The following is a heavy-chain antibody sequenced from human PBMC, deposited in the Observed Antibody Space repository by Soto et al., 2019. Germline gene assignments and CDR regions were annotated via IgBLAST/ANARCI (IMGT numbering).Heavy chain of an antibody. V-gene: IGHV1-2*02. D-gene: IGHD3-22*01. CDR3: ARDPHYYDSSGSSTGAIDY. J-gene: IGHJ4*02. CDR2: INPNSGGT. Sequence: ASVKVSCKASGYTFTGYYMHWVRQAPGQGLEWMGWINPNSGGTNYAQKFQGRVTMTRDTSISTAYMELSRLRSDDTAVYYCARDPHYYDSSGSSTGAIDYWGQGTLVTVSS. CDR1: GYTFTGYY.